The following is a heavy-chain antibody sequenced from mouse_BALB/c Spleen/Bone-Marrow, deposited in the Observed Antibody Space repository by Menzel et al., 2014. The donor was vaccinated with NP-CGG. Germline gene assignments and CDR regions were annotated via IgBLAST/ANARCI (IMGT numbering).Heavy chain of an antibody. CDR2: IDPYNGGT. Sequence: VQLKESGPELGKPGAAVKISCKASGYSFTGYNMYWVKQSHRKSLEWIGYIDPYNGGTSYNQKSKGKATLTVDKSSSTAYMHLNSLTSEDSAIYYCARGMISGYFDDWGAGTTVTVSS. D-gene: IGHD2-4*01. CDR1: GYSFTGYN. V-gene: IGHV1S135*01. CDR3: ARGMISGYFDD. J-gene: IGHJ1*01.